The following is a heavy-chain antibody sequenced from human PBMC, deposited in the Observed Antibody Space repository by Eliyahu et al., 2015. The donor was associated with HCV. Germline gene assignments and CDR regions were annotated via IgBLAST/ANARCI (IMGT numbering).Heavy chain of an antibody. D-gene: IGHD3-16*01. Sequence: EMQLLESGGGLVQPGGSLRLSCSDPGFTFSNYAMXWVRQAPGKGLEWLSGINGSGDDTYYADFVKGRFTISRDNSKNTLYLQLNSLRAEDTAVYYCAKLGGDSAFDYWGQGTLVTVSS. J-gene: IGHJ4*02. CDR2: INGSGDDT. CDR1: GFTFSNYA. V-gene: IGHV3-23*01. CDR3: AKLGGDSAFDY.